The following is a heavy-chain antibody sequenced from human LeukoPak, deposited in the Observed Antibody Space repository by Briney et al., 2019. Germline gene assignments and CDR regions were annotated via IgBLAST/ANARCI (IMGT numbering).Heavy chain of an antibody. V-gene: IGHV1-69*13. J-gene: IGHJ5*02. CDR1: GGTFSSYA. CDR2: ITPIFGTA. Sequence: ASVKVSCKASGGTFSSYAISWVRQAPGQGLEWMGGITPIFGTANYAQKFQGRVTITADESTSTAYMELSSLRSEDTAVYYCARHYCSSTSCYNPHWFDPWGQGTLVTVSS. D-gene: IGHD2-2*02. CDR3: ARHYCSSTSCYNPHWFDP.